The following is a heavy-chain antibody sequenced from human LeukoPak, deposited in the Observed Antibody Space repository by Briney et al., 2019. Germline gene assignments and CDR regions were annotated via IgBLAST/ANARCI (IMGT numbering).Heavy chain of an antibody. Sequence: SQTLSLTCTVSGGSISSGSYYWRWIRQPAGKGLEWIGRIYTSGSTNYNPSLKSRVTISVDTSKNQFSLKLSSVTAADTAVYYCAREYGSGSYWVRAFDIWGQGTMVTVSS. CDR2: IYTSGST. CDR3: AREYGSGSYWVRAFDI. V-gene: IGHV4-61*02. D-gene: IGHD3-10*01. CDR1: GGSISSGSYY. J-gene: IGHJ3*02.